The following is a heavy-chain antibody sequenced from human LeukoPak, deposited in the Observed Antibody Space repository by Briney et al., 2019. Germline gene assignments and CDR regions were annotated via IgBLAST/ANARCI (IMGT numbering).Heavy chain of an antibody. V-gene: IGHV4-59*11. J-gene: IGHJ3*02. Sequence: KSSETLSLTCTVSGDSFSSHYWSGVRQPPGRGLEWIGYVSYIWSTNYNPSLKSRVTISVDTSKNQFSQKLSSVTAADTAVYYCARDPTTVTKGLDIWGQGTMVTVSS. CDR3: ARDPTTVTKGLDI. D-gene: IGHD4-17*01. CDR1: GDSFSSHY. CDR2: VSYIWST.